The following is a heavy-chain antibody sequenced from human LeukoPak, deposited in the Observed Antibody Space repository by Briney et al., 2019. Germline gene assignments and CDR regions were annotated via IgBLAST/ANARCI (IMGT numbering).Heavy chain of an antibody. CDR3: ARIGIALGNDVLDI. D-gene: IGHD2-15*01. CDR1: GFTFSSYG. CDR2: ISYDGSNK. Sequence: GGSLRLSCAASGFTFSSYGMHWVRQAPGKGLEWVAVISYDGSNKYYADSVKGRFTISRDNSKNTLYLQMNSLRAEDTAVYSCARIGIALGNDVLDIWAKGAMSPVSS. V-gene: IGHV3-30*03. J-gene: IGHJ3*02.